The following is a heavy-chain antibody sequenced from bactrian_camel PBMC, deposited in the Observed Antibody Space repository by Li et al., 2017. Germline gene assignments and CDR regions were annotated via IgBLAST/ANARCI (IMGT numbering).Heavy chain of an antibody. D-gene: IGHD6*01. CDR3: AADLLRGSWFSGNFAY. CDR2: IDSLGDE. J-gene: IGHJ4*01. Sequence: DVQLVESGGDLAQPGGSLRLSCVASGFYIRDNGLTWLRQAPGKGLEWVSTIDSLGDEYYADSVQGRFIISQDNAKNTLYLQMNNLKPEDTAMYYCAADLLRGSWFSGNFAYWGQGTQVTVS. CDR1: GFYIRDNG. V-gene: IGHV3S40*01.